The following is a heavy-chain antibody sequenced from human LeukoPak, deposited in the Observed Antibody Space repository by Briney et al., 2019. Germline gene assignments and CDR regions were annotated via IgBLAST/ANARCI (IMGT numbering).Heavy chain of an antibody. D-gene: IGHD6-6*01. CDR3: ARPFLYSSSSGGWFDP. J-gene: IGHJ5*02. CDR2: IIPIFGTA. Sequence: GASVKVSCKASGYTFTGYYMHWVRQAPGQGLEWMGGIIPIFGTANYAQKFQGRVTINADKSTSTAYMELSSLRSEDTAVYYCARPFLYSSSSGGWFDPWGQGTLVTVSS. V-gene: IGHV1-69*06. CDR1: GYTFTGYY.